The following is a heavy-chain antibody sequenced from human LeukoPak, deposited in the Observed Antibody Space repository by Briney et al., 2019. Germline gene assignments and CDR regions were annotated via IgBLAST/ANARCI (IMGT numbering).Heavy chain of an antibody. J-gene: IGHJ6*03. CDR3: GRGSSGYYYFYYYYMDV. CDR1: GGSFSGYY. CDR2: INHSGST. Sequence: SETLSLTCAVYGGSFSGYYWSWVRQPPGKGLEWIGEINHSGSTNYNPSLKSRVTISVDTSKNQFSLKLSSVTAADTAVYYCGRGSSGYYYFYYYYMDVWGKGTPVTVSS. V-gene: IGHV4-34*01. D-gene: IGHD3-22*01.